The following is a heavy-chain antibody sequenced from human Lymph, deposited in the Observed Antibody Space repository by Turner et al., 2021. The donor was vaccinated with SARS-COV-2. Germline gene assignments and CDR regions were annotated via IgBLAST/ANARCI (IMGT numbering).Heavy chain of an antibody. J-gene: IGHJ3*02. Sequence: EGQLVETGGGLIEPGGSLRLPFAASGFNVSSNYMSWVRQAPGKWLEWVSVIYSGGSTFYADSVRGRFTISRDNSKNTLYLPMNSLRDEDTDVYYCARDNPHDAFDIWGQGTMVTVSS. CDR2: IYSGGST. V-gene: IGHV3-53*02. CDR1: GFNVSSNY. CDR3: ARDNPHDAFDI.